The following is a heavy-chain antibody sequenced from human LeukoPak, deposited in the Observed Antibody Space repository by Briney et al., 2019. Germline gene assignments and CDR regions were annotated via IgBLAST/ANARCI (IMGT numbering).Heavy chain of an antibody. V-gene: IGHV4-59*04. CDR2: IYYSGNT. CDR3: ARGPTVITGSGGGILDY. CDR1: GFTFSSYSMN. D-gene: IGHD4-17*01. J-gene: IGHJ4*02. Sequence: PGGSLRLSCAASGFTFSSYSMNWVRQAPGKGLEWIGNIYYSGNTYYNMSLKSRVTISVDTSKNQLSLNLRSVTAADTAVYYCARGPTVITGSGGGILDYWGQGTLVTVSS.